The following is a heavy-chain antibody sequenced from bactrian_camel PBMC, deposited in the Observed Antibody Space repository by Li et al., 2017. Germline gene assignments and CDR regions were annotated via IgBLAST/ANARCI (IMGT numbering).Heavy chain of an antibody. CDR1: GFAFNHYT. V-gene: IGHV3S9*01. CDR3: AADPSPCHIVVGQKGTGEYVYAY. D-gene: IGHD2*01. Sequence: HVQLVESGGGLAQPGGSLRLSCAASGFAFNHYTMGWVRQAAGKGLEWVASVQQDGETFQPDSVKGRFTISKDNAKNTLYLQMNNLQTEDTAMYYCAADPSPCHIVVGQKGTGEYVYAYWGQGTQVTVS. J-gene: IGHJ4*01. CDR2: VQQDGET.